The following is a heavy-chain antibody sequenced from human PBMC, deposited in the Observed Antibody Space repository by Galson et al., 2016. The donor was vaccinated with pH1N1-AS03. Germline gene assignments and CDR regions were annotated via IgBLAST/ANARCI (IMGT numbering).Heavy chain of an antibody. J-gene: IGHJ4*02. CDR2: IIPLIDIR. Sequence: SVKVSCKASGGTFKNSAINWVRQAPGQGLEWMGRIIPLIDIRTYAQTFQDRVTITADKSTDTAYMELRSLRSDDTAVYFCATDLFAYGPQSYFGNWGQGTLVTVSS. D-gene: IGHD3-10*01. CDR3: ATDLFAYGPQSYFGN. CDR1: GGTFKNSA. V-gene: IGHV1-69*04.